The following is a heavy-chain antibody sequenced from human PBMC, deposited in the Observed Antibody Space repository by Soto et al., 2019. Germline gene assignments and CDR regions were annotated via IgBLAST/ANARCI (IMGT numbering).Heavy chain of an antibody. D-gene: IGHD3-3*01. CDR3: ARDEEVRFLEWLLDAFDI. CDR2: ISSSSSYI. Sequence: EVQLVESGGGLVKPGGSLRLSCAASGFTFSSYSMNWVRQAPGKGLEGVSSISSSSSYISYADSVKGRFTISRENAKNSLYLEMNSLRAEDTAVYYCARDEEVRFLEWLLDAFDIWGQGTMATVSS. V-gene: IGHV3-21*01. CDR1: GFTFSSYS. J-gene: IGHJ3*02.